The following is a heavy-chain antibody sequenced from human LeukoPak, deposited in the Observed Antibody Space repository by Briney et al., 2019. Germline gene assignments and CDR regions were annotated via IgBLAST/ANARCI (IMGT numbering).Heavy chain of an antibody. D-gene: IGHD3-16*01. J-gene: IGHJ5*02. CDR3: ARQGDHNWFDP. CDR1: GGSVSNYY. V-gene: IGHV4-59*08. CDR2: VYYTGSP. Sequence: PSETLSLTCTVSGGSVSNYYWSWIRQPPEKGLEWVAFVYYTGSPKYNPSLQSRVTISVDTSKNQLSLRLSSVTAADTAVYYCARQGDHNWFDPWGQGTLVTVSS.